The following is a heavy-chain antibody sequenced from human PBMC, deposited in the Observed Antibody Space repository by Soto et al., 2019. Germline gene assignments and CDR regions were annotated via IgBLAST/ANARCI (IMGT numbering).Heavy chain of an antibody. D-gene: IGHD2-15*01. V-gene: IGHV1-69*12. CDR2: VIPIFDTA. J-gene: IGHJ6*02. CDR3: ARHDCISSSCYYYYYYGMDV. Sequence: QVQLVQAGAEVKKPGSSVKVSCKASGGTFSSYAISWVRRAPGQGLEWMGGVIPIFDTANYAQKFQGRVTITADESTSTAYMELSSLRSEDTAVYYCARHDCISSSCYYYYYYGMDVWGQGTTVTVSS. CDR1: GGTFSSYA.